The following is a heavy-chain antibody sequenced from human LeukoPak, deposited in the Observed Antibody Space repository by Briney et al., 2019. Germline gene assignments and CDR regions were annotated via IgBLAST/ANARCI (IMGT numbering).Heavy chain of an antibody. CDR3: ARDKTGTGIDY. D-gene: IGHD1-7*01. J-gene: IGHJ4*02. CDR1: GFTFGDYT. V-gene: IGHV3-43*01. Sequence: PGRSLRLSCAASGFTFGDYTMHWVRQAPGKGLEWVSLISWDGVTTYYAHSVKGRSTISRDSSKNSLFLQMNSLRTEDTALYYCARDKTGTGIDYWGQGTLVTVSS. CDR2: ISWDGVTT.